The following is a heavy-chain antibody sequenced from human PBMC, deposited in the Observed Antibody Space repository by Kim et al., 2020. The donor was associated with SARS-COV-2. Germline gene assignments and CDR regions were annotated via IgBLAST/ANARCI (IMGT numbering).Heavy chain of an antibody. D-gene: IGHD3-16*01. Sequence: IYYADSVKGRFSTSRDNATNALHLQMNSLKDDDTAVYHCVRDRMGGAFDIWGQGTLVTVSS. CDR2: I. CDR3: VRDRMGGAFDI. V-gene: IGHV3-48*02. J-gene: IGHJ3*02.